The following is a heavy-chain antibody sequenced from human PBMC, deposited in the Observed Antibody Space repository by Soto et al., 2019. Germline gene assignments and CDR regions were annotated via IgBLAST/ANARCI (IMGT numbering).Heavy chain of an antibody. V-gene: IGHV4-34*01. D-gene: IGHD3-10*01. CDR2: INHSGST. Sequence: PSETLSLTCAGYGGSFSGYYWSGIRQPPGKGLEWIGEINHSGSTNYNPSLKSRVTISVDTSKNQFSLKLSSVTAADTAVYYCARAPPSYYYYGSGSYSSWFDPWGQGTLVTAPQ. CDR3: ARAPPSYYYYGSGSYSSWFDP. CDR1: GGSFSGYY. J-gene: IGHJ5*02.